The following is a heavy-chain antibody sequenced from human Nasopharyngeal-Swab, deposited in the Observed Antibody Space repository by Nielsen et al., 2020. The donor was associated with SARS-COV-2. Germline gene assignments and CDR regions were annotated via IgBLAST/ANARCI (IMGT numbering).Heavy chain of an antibody. CDR2: ISSTSGTM. D-gene: IGHD6-19*01. CDR1: GFTFSNYD. J-gene: IGHJ4*02. CDR3: ARRSSGWGSYFDY. Sequence: GESLKISCAASGFTFSNYDMNWVRQAPGKGLECLSYISSTSGTMYYTDSVKGRFTISRDNAKNSLYLQMNSLRAEDTAVYYCARRSSGWGSYFDYWGQGTPVTVSS. V-gene: IGHV3-48*04.